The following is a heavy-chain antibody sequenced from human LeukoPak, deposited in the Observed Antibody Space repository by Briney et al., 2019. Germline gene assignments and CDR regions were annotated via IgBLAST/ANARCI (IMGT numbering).Heavy chain of an antibody. Sequence: SVKVSCKASGCTFSSYAIHWVRQAPGQGLEWMGGIIPIFGTANYAQKFQGRVTITADESTSTAYMELSSLRSDDTAVYYCARPRRELDAFDIWGQGTMVTVSS. CDR1: GCTFSSYA. CDR2: IIPIFGTA. D-gene: IGHD1-26*01. CDR3: ARPRRELDAFDI. V-gene: IGHV1-69*13. J-gene: IGHJ3*02.